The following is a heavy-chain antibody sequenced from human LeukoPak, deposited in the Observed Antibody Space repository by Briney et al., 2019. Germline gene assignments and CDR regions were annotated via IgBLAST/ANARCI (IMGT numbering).Heavy chain of an antibody. CDR3: ARWQWLPRYYFDY. Sequence: SETLSLTCTVSGGSISSGGYYWSWIRQHPGKGLEWIGYIYYSGSTYYNPSLKSRVTISVDTSKNQFSLKLSSVTAADTAVYYCARWQWLPRYYFDYWGQGTLVTVSS. V-gene: IGHV4-31*03. CDR1: GGSISSGGYY. CDR2: IYYSGST. J-gene: IGHJ4*02. D-gene: IGHD5-12*01.